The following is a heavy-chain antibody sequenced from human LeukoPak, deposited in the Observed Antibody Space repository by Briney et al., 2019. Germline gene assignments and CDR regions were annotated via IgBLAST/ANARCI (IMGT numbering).Heavy chain of an antibody. CDR2: ISSISSYI. Sequence: GGSLRLSCAASGFTFSSYSMNWVRQAPGKGLEWVSSISSISSYIYYADSVKGRFTISRDNAKNSLYLQMNSLRAEETAVYYCARDPGGSGSYYSPEGGWGQGTLVSVSS. V-gene: IGHV3-21*01. J-gene: IGHJ4*02. CDR1: GFTFSSYS. D-gene: IGHD3-10*01. CDR3: ARDPGGSGSYYSPEGG.